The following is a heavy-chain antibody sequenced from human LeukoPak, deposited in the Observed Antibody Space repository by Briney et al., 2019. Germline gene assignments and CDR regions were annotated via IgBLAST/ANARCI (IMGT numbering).Heavy chain of an antibody. CDR3: ARVDYGDDSRYYYYYYMDV. Sequence: SQTLSLTCTVSGDSISSGSYSWNWIRQPAGKGLEWIGRIYTSGSTNYNPSLKSRVTISIDTSKSQFSLKLSSVTAADTAVYYCARVDYGDDSRYYYYYYMDVWGKGTTVTVSS. CDR2: IYTSGST. V-gene: IGHV4-61*02. D-gene: IGHD4-17*01. CDR1: GDSISSGSYS. J-gene: IGHJ6*03.